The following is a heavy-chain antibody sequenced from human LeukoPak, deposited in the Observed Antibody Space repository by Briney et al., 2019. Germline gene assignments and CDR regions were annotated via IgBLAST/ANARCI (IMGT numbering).Heavy chain of an antibody. D-gene: IGHD3-3*01. CDR3: ARGRVTIFGVAIDYFDY. CDR1: GGSFSGYY. V-gene: IGHV4-34*01. J-gene: IGHJ4*02. CDR2: INHSGST. Sequence: SETLSLTCAVYGGSFSGYYWSWIRQPPGKGLEWIGEINHSGSTNYNPSLTSRVTISVDTSKNQFSLKLSSVTAADTAVYYCARGRVTIFGVAIDYFDYWGQGTLVTVSS.